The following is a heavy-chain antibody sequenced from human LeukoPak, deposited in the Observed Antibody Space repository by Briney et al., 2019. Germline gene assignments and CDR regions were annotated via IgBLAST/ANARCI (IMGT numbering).Heavy chain of an antibody. J-gene: IGHJ4*02. CDR1: GFTFSSYG. D-gene: IGHD2-15*01. V-gene: IGHV3-30*02. CDR2: IWYDGSNK. Sequence: GGSLRLSCAASGFTFSSYGMHWVRQAPGKGLEWVAFIWYDGSNKYYADSVKGRFTISRDNSRNTLFLQMNSLRAEDTAVYYCATDRATQYFDYWGQGTLVSVSS. CDR3: ATDRATQYFDY.